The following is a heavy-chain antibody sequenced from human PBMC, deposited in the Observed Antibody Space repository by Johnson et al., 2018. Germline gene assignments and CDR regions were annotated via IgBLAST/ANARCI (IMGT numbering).Heavy chain of an antibody. CDR1: GFTFSTYG. CDR2: IWYDGSEK. D-gene: IGHD3-9*01. Sequence: QVQLVQSGGGVVQPGRSLRLSCATSGFTFSTYGMNWVRQAPGKGLEWVAVIWYDGSEKYYADSVRGRFTISRDISKNTLYLQMNSLRAEDTAVYYGARTNGGVRHSDWLSSGHGMDVWGQGTTVTVSS. CDR3: ARTNGGVRHSDWLSSGHGMDV. J-gene: IGHJ6*02. V-gene: IGHV3-33*01.